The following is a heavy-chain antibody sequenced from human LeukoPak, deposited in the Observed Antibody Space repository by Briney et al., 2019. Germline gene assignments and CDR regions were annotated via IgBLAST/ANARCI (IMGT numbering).Heavy chain of an antibody. CDR2: TNPNSGGT. CDR1: GYTFTGYY. V-gene: IGHV1-2*04. J-gene: IGHJ6*02. D-gene: IGHD3-22*01. CDR3: ARTRERNYDSSDSAYGMDV. Sequence: SVKVSCKAYGYTFTGYYMHWVRQAPGQGLEWMGWTNPNSGGTNYAQKFQGWVTMTRDTSISTAYMELSRLRSDDTAVYYCARTRERNYDSSDSAYGMDVWGQGTTVTVSS.